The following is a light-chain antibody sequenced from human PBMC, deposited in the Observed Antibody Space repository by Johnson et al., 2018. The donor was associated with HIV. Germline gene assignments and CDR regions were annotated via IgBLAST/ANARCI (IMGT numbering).Light chain of an antibody. CDR1: NSNIGNNY. CDR2: DNN. J-gene: IGLJ1*01. CDR3: GTWDSNLSVYV. Sequence: QSVLTQPPSVSAAPGQKVTISCSGSNSNIGNNYVSWYQQLPGTAPKLLIYDNNKRPSGIPDRFSGSKSGTSATLGITGLQTGDEADYYCGTWDSNLSVYVFGTGTKVSVL. V-gene: IGLV1-51*01.